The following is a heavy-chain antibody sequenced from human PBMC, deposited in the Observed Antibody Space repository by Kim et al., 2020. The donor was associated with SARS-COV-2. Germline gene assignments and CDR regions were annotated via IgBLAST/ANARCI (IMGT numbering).Heavy chain of an antibody. CDR1: GYTFTSYD. Sequence: ASVKVSCKASGYTFTSYDINWVRQATGQGLEWMGWMNPNSGNTGYAQKFQGRVTMTRNTSISTAYMELSSLRSEDTAVYYCARFLKAPLWIQLPYYYYGMDVWGQGTTVTVSS. J-gene: IGHJ6*02. CDR2: MNPNSGNT. D-gene: IGHD5-18*01. V-gene: IGHV1-8*01. CDR3: ARFLKAPLWIQLPYYYYGMDV.